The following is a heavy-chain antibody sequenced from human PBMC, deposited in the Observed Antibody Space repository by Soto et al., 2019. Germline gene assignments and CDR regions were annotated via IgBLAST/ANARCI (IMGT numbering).Heavy chain of an antibody. CDR1: GGTFSSYA. D-gene: IGHD3-3*01. CDR2: IIPIFGTA. Sequence: SVKVSCKASGGTFSSYAISWVRQAPGQGLEWMGGIIPIFGTANYAQKFQGRVTITADESTRTAYMELSSLRSEDTTVYYCARDRFGDYFDYWGQGTLVTVSS. J-gene: IGHJ4*02. V-gene: IGHV1-69*13. CDR3: ARDRFGDYFDY.